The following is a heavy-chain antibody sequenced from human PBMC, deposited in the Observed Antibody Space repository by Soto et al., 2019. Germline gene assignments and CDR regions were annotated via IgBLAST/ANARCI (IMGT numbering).Heavy chain of an antibody. Sequence: EVQLLESGGGLVQPGGSLRLSCAASGFTFSSYAMSWVRQAPGKGLEWVSAISGSGGSTYYADSVKGRFTISRDNSKNTLYLQMNRLRAEDTAVYYCADYGSGSFRPGGWFDPWGQGTLVTVCS. V-gene: IGHV3-23*01. CDR2: ISGSGGST. CDR3: ADYGSGSFRPGGWFDP. CDR1: GFTFSSYA. D-gene: IGHD3-10*01. J-gene: IGHJ5*02.